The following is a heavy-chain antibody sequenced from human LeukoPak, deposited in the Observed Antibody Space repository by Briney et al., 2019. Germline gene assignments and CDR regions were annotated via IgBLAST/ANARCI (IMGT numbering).Heavy chain of an antibody. Sequence: SETLSLTCAVYGGSISSYYWSWIRQPPGKGLEWIGYIYYSGSTNYNPSLKSRVTISVDTSKNQFSLKLSSVTAADTAVYYCASGGYDILTGYGYYGMDVWGQGTTVTVSS. CDR2: IYYSGST. D-gene: IGHD3-9*01. CDR1: GGSISSYY. V-gene: IGHV4-59*08. J-gene: IGHJ6*02. CDR3: ASGGYDILTGYGYYGMDV.